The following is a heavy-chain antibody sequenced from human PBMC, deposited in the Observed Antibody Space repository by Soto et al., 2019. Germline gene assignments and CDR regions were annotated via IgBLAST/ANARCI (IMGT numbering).Heavy chain of an antibody. V-gene: IGHV1-18*01. J-gene: IGHJ4*02. Sequence: ASVKVSCKASGYTFTSYGISWVRQAPGRGLEWMGWISAYNGNTNYAQKLQGRVTMTTDTSTSTAYMELRSLRSDDTAVYYCARVRDIVVVVAAMVYWGQGTLVTVSS. D-gene: IGHD2-15*01. CDR3: ARVRDIVVVVAAMVY. CDR1: GYTFTSYG. CDR2: ISAYNGNT.